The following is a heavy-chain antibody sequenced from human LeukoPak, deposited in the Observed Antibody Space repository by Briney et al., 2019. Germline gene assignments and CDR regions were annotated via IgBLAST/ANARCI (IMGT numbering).Heavy chain of an antibody. CDR1: GHSIGSAYY. CDR2: MSPSGDT. V-gene: IGHV4-38-2*01. J-gene: IGHJ5*02. D-gene: IGHD1/OR15-1a*01. CDR3: ARNKQIDA. Sequence: SETLSLTCAVSGHSIGSAYYWGWIRQPPGKGLEWIGSMSPSGDTYHNPSLKSRVTMSIDTSENQFSLKLNSATAADTAVYYCARNKQIDAWGRGTLVTVSS.